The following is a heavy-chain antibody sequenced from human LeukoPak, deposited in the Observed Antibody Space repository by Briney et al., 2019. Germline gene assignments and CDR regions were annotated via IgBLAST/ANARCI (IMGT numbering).Heavy chain of an antibody. CDR3: ARDPLGYCSGGSCYEDY. CDR2: ISSSSSYI. D-gene: IGHD2-15*01. CDR1: GFTFSSYG. J-gene: IGHJ4*02. Sequence: GRSLRLSCAASGFTFSSYGMNWVRQAPGKGLEWVSSISSSSSYIYYADSVKGRFTISRDNAKNSLYLQMNSLRAEDTAVYYCARDPLGYCSGGSCYEDYWGQGTLVTVSS. V-gene: IGHV3-21*01.